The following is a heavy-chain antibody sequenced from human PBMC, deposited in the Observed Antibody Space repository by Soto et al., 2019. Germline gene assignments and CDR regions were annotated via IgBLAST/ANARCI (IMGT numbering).Heavy chain of an antibody. J-gene: IGHJ4*02. V-gene: IGHV3-48*01. D-gene: IGHD5-12*01. CDR3: ARVAVHSGYDY. CDR2: ISSSSSTI. CDR1: GFTFSSYS. Sequence: EVQLVESGGGLVQPWGSLRLSCAASGFTFSSYSMNWVRQAPGKGLEWVSYISSSSSTIYYADSVKGRFTISRDNAKNSLYLQMNSLRAEDTAVYYCARVAVHSGYDYWGQGTLVTVSS.